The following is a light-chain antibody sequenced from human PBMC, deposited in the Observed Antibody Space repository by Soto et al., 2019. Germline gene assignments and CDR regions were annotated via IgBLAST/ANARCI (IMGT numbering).Light chain of an antibody. CDR2: AAS. CDR3: QQYNLYPIT. CDR1: QAISGH. V-gene: IGKV1D-16*01. J-gene: IGKJ5*01. Sequence: DLQMTQSPSSLSASVGDRVTITCRASQAISGHLAWYQQKPGKAPKSLIYAASNLQSGVPSRFSGSESGTNFTLTISSLQPEDFATYYCQQYNLYPITFGQGTRLE.